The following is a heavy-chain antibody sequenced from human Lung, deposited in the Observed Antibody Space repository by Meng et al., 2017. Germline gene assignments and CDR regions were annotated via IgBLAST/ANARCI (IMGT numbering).Heavy chain of an antibody. CDR1: GYTFIRHG. V-gene: IGHV1-18*01. J-gene: IGHJ4*02. CDR2: ISVHNGNT. CDR3: ARDLKPEGIATEYLDY. D-gene: IGHD6-13*01. Sequence: QVQVVQSGAEGTNPGASVKVSCKTSGYTFIRHGITWVRQAPGQGLEWMGWISVHNGNTNYAEKFQGRVTMTTDTFTNTAYMELRSLTSDDTAVYYCARDLKPEGIATEYLDYWGQGTLVTVSS.